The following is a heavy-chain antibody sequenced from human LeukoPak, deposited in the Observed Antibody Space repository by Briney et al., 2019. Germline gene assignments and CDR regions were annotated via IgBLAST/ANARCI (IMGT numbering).Heavy chain of an antibody. D-gene: IGHD1-1*01. CDR3: ARHDTTNGAFDI. Sequence: SETLSLTCTVSGGSISSYYWSWIRQPPGKGLEWIGCIYYSGSTNYNPSLKSRVTISVDTSKNQFSLKLSSVTAADTAVYYCARHDTTNGAFDIWGQGTMVTVSS. CDR1: GGSISSYY. CDR2: IYYSGST. V-gene: IGHV4-59*08. J-gene: IGHJ3*02.